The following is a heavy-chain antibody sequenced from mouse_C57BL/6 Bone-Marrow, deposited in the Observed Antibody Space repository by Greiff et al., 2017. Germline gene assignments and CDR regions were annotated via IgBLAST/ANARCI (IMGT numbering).Heavy chain of an antibody. J-gene: IGHJ1*03. Sequence: VQLQQSGPVLVKPGASVKMSCKASGYTFTDYYMNWVKQSHGKSLEWIGVINPYNGGTSYNKKFKGKATLTVDKSSSTAYMELNSLTSEDSAVYYCAANWDWYFDVWGTGTTVTVSS. CDR2: INPYNGGT. V-gene: IGHV1-19*01. CDR3: AANWDWYFDV. CDR1: GYTFTDYY. D-gene: IGHD4-1*01.